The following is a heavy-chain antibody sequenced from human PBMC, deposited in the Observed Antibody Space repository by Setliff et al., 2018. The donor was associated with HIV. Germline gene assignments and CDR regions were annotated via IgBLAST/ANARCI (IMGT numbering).Heavy chain of an antibody. J-gene: IGHJ6*02. CDR1: GGSLSSDNW. CDR2: IYHTEYT. V-gene: IGHV4-4*02. CDR3: ARGHCSGTNCYGVDYYGMDV. D-gene: IGHD2-2*01. Sequence: LSLTCAVSGGSLSSDNWWTWVRQPPGKGLEWIGEIYHTEYTNYSPSLKSRVSMSVDRSKNQFSLSLTSVTAADTAVYYCARGHCSGTNCYGVDYYGMDVWGQGTTVTVSS.